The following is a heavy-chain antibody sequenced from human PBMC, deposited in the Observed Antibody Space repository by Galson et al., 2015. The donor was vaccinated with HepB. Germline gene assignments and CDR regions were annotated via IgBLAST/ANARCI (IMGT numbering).Heavy chain of an antibody. V-gene: IGHV3-33*08. J-gene: IGHJ6*02. CDR1: GFPFSNYG. Sequence: SLRLSCAGSGFPFSNYGMHWVRQAPGKGLESVAVFWYEGANIHYAGSVKGRFTISRDDPKNTLYLELNSLRVEDTAVYYCARGGRIGTRKYYNYAMDVWGQGTTVTVSS. CDR3: ARGGRIGTRKYYNYAMDV. CDR2: FWYEGANI. D-gene: IGHD1-26*01.